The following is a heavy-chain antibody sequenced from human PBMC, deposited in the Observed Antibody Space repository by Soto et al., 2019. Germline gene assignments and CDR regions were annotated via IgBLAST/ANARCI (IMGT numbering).Heavy chain of an antibody. V-gene: IGHV3-23*01. CDR2: ISGTGYNT. CDR3: AKAGFSSSWSPTYFDY. CDR1: GFTFTSYA. J-gene: IGHJ4*02. Sequence: GGSLRLSCAASGFTFTSYAMNWVRLAPGKGLEWVSAISGTGYNTYYADSVKSRFTISRDNTKNTLYLQMNSLRAEDTAVYYCAKAGFSSSWSPTYFDYCGQGTLVTVSS. D-gene: IGHD6-13*01.